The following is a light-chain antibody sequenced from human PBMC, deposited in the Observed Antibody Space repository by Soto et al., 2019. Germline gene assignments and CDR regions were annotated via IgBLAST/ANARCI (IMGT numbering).Light chain of an antibody. J-gene: IGLJ2*01. V-gene: IGLV2-14*01. CDR2: EVS. CDR3: SSYTTSTSFIL. CDR1: SSDIGNYDF. Sequence: QSVLTQPASVSGSPGQSITISCTGTSSDIGNYDFVSWYQQVPGTAPKAMIYEVSSRPSGVSNRFSGSKSGNTASLTISGLQAEDEAYYYCSSYTTSTSFILFGGGTKLIVL.